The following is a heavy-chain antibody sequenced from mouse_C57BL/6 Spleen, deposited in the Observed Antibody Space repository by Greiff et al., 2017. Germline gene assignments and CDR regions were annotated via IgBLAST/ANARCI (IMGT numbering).Heavy chain of an antibody. Sequence: EVMLVESGGGLVKPGGSLKLSCAASGFTFSSYAMSWVRQTPEKRLEWVATISDGGSYTYYPDNVKGRFTISRDNAKNNLYLQMSHLKSEDTAMYYCARERVYDGYLDYWGQGTTLTVSS. CDR2: ISDGGSYT. D-gene: IGHD2-3*01. V-gene: IGHV5-4*01. CDR1: GFTFSSYA. J-gene: IGHJ2*01. CDR3: ARERVYDGYLDY.